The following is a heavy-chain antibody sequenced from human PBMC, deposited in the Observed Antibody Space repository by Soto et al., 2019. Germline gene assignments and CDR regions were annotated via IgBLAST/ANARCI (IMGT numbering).Heavy chain of an antibody. CDR1: GGSISSYY. CDR3: ATDGGGSGSYYNPAYYYYMDV. V-gene: IGHV4-59*01. J-gene: IGHJ6*03. Sequence: SEPLSLTCTVSGGSISSYYWSWIRQPPGKGLEWIGYIYYSGSTNYNPSLKSRVTISVDTSKNQFSLKLSSVTAADTAVYYCATDGGGSGSYYNPAYYYYMDVWGKGTTVTVSS. D-gene: IGHD3-10*01. CDR2: IYYSGST.